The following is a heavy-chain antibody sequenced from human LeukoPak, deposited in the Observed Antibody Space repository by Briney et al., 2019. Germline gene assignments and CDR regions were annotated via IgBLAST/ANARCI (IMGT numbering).Heavy chain of an antibody. Sequence: GASVKVSCKASGYTFTSNGISWVRQAPGQGLEWMGWISAYNGNTNYAQKLQGRVTMTTDTSTSTAYMELRSLRSDDTAVYYCARFAQLWLRYYYGMDVWGKGTTVTVSS. CDR3: ARFAQLWLRYYYGMDV. CDR1: GYTFTSNG. V-gene: IGHV1-18*04. J-gene: IGHJ6*04. D-gene: IGHD5-18*01. CDR2: ISAYNGNT.